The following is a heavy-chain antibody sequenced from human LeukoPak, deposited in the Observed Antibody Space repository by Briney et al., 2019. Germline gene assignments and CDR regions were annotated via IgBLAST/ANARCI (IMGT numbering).Heavy chain of an antibody. CDR1: GFTFSHFW. V-gene: IGHV3-7*01. CDR2: IKKTGSET. D-gene: IGHD2-15*01. J-gene: IGHJ4*02. CDR3: ARDGPYCSGGSCYSDY. Sequence: PGGSLRLSCAASGFTFSHFWMSWVRQAPGKGLEWVAYIKKTGSETYYVDSVKGRFTITRDNTRNSLFLQMYSLRAEDTAVYYCARDGPYCSGGSCYSDYWGQGTLVTVSS.